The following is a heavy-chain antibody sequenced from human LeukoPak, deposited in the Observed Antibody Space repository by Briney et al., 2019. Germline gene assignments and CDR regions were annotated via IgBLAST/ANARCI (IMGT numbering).Heavy chain of an antibody. Sequence: SETLSHTCTVSGGSIGSYYWSWIRQPPGKGLECVGYIYHSGTTNYNPSLKSRVTISVDASKNQFSLKLSSVTAADTAIYYCARQRDYADYLDAFDVWGQGTMVTVSS. V-gene: IGHV4-59*08. CDR2: IYHSGTT. J-gene: IGHJ3*01. CDR3: ARQRDYADYLDAFDV. CDR1: GGSIGSYY. D-gene: IGHD4-17*01.